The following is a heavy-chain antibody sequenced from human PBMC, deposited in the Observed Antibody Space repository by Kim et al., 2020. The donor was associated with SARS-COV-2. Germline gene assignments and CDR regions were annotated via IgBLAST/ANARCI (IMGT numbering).Heavy chain of an antibody. CDR2: ISSSGSTI. V-gene: IGHV3-48*03. Sequence: GGSLRLSCAASGFTFSSYEMNWVRQAPGKGLEWVSYISSSGSTIYYADSVKGRFTISRDNAKNSLYLQMNSLRAEDTAVYYCARDDLGYCSSTSCYVFGVGYYYYGMDVWGQGTTVTVSS. CDR1: GFTFSSYE. CDR3: ARDDLGYCSSTSCYVFGVGYYYYGMDV. J-gene: IGHJ6*02. D-gene: IGHD2-2*01.